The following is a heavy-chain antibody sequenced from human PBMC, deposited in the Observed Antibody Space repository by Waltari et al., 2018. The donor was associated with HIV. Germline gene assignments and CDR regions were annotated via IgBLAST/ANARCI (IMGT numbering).Heavy chain of an antibody. CDR2: MNPNSGNT. Sequence: QVPLVQSGAEVKKPGASVKVSCKASGYTFYSYDINWVRQATGQGLEWMGWMNPNSGNTGYAQKFQGRVTMTRNTSISTAYMELSSLRSEDTAVYYCARGLITMIVSGWFDPWGQGTLVTVSS. V-gene: IGHV1-8*01. CDR3: ARGLITMIVSGWFDP. J-gene: IGHJ5*02. CDR1: GYTFYSYD. D-gene: IGHD3-22*01.